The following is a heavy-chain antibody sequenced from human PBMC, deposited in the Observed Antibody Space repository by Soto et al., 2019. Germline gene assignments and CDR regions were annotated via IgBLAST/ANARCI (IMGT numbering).Heavy chain of an antibody. CDR1: GFTFSDCY. V-gene: IGHV3-11*01. D-gene: IGHD1-1*01. Sequence: QVQLVESGGGLVKPGGSLRLSCAASGFTFSDCYMTWIRQAPGKGLEWVAYISSSGATIYYADSVKGRFTISRDNTKNSLYLRMNSLREEDTAMYYCATPPYNYPTVWGQGTLVTVSS. J-gene: IGHJ4*02. CDR3: ATPPYNYPTV. CDR2: ISSSGATI.